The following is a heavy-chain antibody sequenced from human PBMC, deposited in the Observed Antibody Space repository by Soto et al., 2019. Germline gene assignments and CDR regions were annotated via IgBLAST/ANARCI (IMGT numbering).Heavy chain of an antibody. J-gene: IGHJ4*02. CDR3: AKYQPMTQPRPYFDY. CDR2: ISYDGSNK. V-gene: IGHV3-30*18. D-gene: IGHD3-22*01. CDR1: GLSFSSYG. Sequence: PGGSLRLSCADSGLSFSSYGMHWVRQAPGEGLEWVAAISYDGSNKNYLASVEGRFTISRDNSKNTLYLQMNSLRAEDTAIYYCAKYQPMTQPRPYFDYWGQGTLVTVSS.